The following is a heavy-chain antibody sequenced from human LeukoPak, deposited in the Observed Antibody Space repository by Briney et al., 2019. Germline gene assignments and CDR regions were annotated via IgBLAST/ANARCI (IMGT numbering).Heavy chain of an antibody. J-gene: IGHJ4*02. CDR2: ISSSSSTI. CDR1: GFTFSSYS. Sequence: GGSLRLSCAASGFTFSSYSMNWVRQAPGKGLEWVSYISSSSSTIYYADSVKGRFTISRDNAKNSLYLQMNSLRAEDTAVYYCARVHRRYYDSSGYPPFDYWGQGTLVTVSS. D-gene: IGHD3-22*01. V-gene: IGHV3-48*01. CDR3: ARVHRRYYDSSGYPPFDY.